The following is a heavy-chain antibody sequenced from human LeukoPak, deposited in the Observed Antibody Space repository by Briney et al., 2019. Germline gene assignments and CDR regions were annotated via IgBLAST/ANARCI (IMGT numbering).Heavy chain of an antibody. CDR1: GASVTDYY. J-gene: IGHJ5*02. Sequence: SETLSLTCSVSGASVTDYYWSWIRQTPGKGLEWISYIHHSGNSDYNPSLRSRVTTSLDTSKNQFSLNLISVTAADTAVYYCTRGHWGLQSWSQGTLVTVSS. D-gene: IGHD7-27*01. V-gene: IGHV4-59*02. CDR3: TRGHWGLQS. CDR2: IHHSGNS.